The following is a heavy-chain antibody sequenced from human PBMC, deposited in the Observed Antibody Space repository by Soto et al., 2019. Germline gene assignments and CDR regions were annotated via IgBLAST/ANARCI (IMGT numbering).Heavy chain of an antibody. CDR3: ARDRGVAPPVAGNTHYYYYMDV. J-gene: IGHJ6*03. CDR1: GYSFTNYG. D-gene: IGHD6-19*01. CDR2: ISGFNGNT. Sequence: QDQLVQSGAEVKKPGASVTVSCKASGYSFTNYGITWVRQAPGQGLEWMGWISGFNGNTHYAQKLQGRVTMTTDASMSTAYMEPRSLRSDDTAVYYCARDRGVAPPVAGNTHYYYYMDVWGKGTTVTVSS. V-gene: IGHV1-18*01.